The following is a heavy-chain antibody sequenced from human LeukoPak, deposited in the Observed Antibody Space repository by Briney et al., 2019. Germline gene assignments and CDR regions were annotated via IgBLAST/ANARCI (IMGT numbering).Heavy chain of an antibody. V-gene: IGHV3-9*01. CDR3: AKGGIRGQGAMVIGYINYFDY. CDR2: ISWNSGSI. J-gene: IGHJ4*02. Sequence: PGGSLRLSCAASGFTFDDYAMHWVRQAPGKGLEWVSGISWNSGSIGYADSVKGRFTISRDNAKNSLYLQMNSLRAEDAALYYCAKGGIRGQGAMVIGYINYFDYWGQGTLVTVSS. CDR1: GFTFDDYA. D-gene: IGHD5-18*01.